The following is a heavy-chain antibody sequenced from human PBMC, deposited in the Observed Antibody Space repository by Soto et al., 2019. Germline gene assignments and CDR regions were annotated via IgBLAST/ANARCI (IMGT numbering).Heavy chain of an antibody. D-gene: IGHD3-22*01. CDR2: ISAYNGNT. Sequence: ASVKVSCKASGYTFTSHGISWVRQAPGQGLEWMGWISAYNGNTNYAQKLQGRVTMTTDTSTSTAYMELRSLRSDDTAVYYCARGQDSSGFSPHDSFDIWGQGTMVTV. J-gene: IGHJ3*02. V-gene: IGHV1-18*01. CDR3: ARGQDSSGFSPHDSFDI. CDR1: GYTFTSHG.